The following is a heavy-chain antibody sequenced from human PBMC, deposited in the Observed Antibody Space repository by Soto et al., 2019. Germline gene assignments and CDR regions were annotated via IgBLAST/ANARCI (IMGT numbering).Heavy chain of an antibody. Sequence: EVQLLESGGGLVQPGGSLRLSCATSGLSFSLYSMGWVRQAPGNGLEWVSAISGSGRNIHYADSVKGRFTISRDNSKNTLSLQMNSLRAEDTALYYCAKDDRTASRIDYWGQGTLVTVSS. V-gene: IGHV3-23*01. CDR1: GLSFSLYS. CDR3: AKDDRTASRIDY. D-gene: IGHD2-21*02. J-gene: IGHJ4*02. CDR2: ISGSGRNI.